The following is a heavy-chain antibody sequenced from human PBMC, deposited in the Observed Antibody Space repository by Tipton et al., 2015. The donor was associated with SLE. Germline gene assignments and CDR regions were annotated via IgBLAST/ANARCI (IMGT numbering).Heavy chain of an antibody. V-gene: IGHV3-21*01. CDR2: ISSSSSYI. D-gene: IGHD3-3*01. CDR3: ARVSSFGVVKGGFDY. CDR1: GFTFSSYS. Sequence: SLRLSCAASGFTFSSYSMNWVRQAPGKGLEWVSSISSSSSYIYYADSVKGRFTISRDNSKNTLYLQMNSLRAEDTAVYYCARVSSFGVVKGGFDYWGQGTLVTVSS. J-gene: IGHJ4*02.